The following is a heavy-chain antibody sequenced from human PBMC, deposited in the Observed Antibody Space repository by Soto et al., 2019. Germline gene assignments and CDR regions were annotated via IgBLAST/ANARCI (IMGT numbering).Heavy chain of an antibody. V-gene: IGHV3-23*01. CDR2: ISGSGDST. CDR1: GFTFSSYA. D-gene: IGHD3-3*01. J-gene: IGHJ6*03. Sequence: EVQLLEPGGGLVQPGGSLRLACAASGFTFSSYAMSWVRQAPGKGLEWVSAISGSGDSTFYADSVKGRFTISRDNSKSTLYLQINSLSADDTAVYYCAKYLDFFSGDGDYYMDVWGKGTTVTVSS. CDR3: AKYLDFFSGDGDYYMDV.